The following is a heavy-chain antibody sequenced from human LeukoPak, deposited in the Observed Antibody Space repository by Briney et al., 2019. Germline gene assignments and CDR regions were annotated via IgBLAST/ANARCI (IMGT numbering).Heavy chain of an antibody. CDR2: IYTSGST. D-gene: IGHD2-21*02. V-gene: IGHV4-4*07. Sequence: PSETLSLTCSVSGGSISSYYGSWMRQPTGKGREGVGRIYTSGSTNYNPSLKRRVTMSVDTSKNQFSLKLSSVTSGGPAVDYFSREVVTDTLWINWFDPWGQGTLVTVSS. CDR1: GGSISSYY. J-gene: IGHJ5*02. CDR3: SREVVTDTLWINWFDP.